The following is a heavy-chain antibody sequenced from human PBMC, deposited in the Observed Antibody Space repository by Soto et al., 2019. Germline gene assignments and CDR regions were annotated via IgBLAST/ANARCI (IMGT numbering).Heavy chain of an antibody. CDR1: GYTLTDFS. V-gene: IGHV1-24*01. D-gene: IGHD5-18*01. CDR2: FDPEDGET. CDR3: STGGWNTSMAEFDY. Sequence: QVQLVQSGAEVKKPGASVKVSCKVSGYTLTDFSMHWVRQAPGKGLEWMGGFDPEDGETIYAQKFQGRVTMTEDTSTDTAYMELSSLRSEDTAVYYCSTGGWNTSMAEFDYWGQGTLVTVSS. J-gene: IGHJ4*02.